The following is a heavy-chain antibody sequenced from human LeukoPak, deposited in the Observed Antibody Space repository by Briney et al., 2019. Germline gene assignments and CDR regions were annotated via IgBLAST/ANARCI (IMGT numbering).Heavy chain of an antibody. V-gene: IGHV4-59*08. D-gene: IGHD6-19*01. J-gene: IGHJ4*02. CDR3: ARYYSSGWSYYFDY. CDR1: GGSISSYY. CDR2: IYYSGST. Sequence: SETLSLTCTVSGGSISSYYWSWIRQPPGKGLEWVGYIYYSGSTTYNPSLKSRDTISVDTSKNQFSLKLSSVTAADTAVYYCARYYSSGWSYYFDYWGQGTLVTVSS.